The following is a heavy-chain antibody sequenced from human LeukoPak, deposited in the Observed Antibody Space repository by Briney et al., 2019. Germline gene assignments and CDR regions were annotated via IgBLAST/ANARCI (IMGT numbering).Heavy chain of an antibody. Sequence: SETLSLTCAVYGGSFSGYYWSWIRQPPGKGLEWIGEINHSVSTNYNPSLKSRVTISVDTSKNQFSLKLSSVTAADTAVYYCARGSPPQLGYCSSTSCYPFDYWGQGTLVTVSS. D-gene: IGHD2-2*01. CDR2: INHSVST. CDR3: ARGSPPQLGYCSSTSCYPFDY. V-gene: IGHV4-34*01. J-gene: IGHJ4*02. CDR1: GGSFSGYY.